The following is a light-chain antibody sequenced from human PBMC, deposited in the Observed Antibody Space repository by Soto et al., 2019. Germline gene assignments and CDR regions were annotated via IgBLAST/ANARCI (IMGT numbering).Light chain of an antibody. J-gene: IGKJ1*01. V-gene: IGKV3-20*01. Sequence: ETVLTQSPGTLSLSPGERATLSCRVSRTVDSSYLAWYQQRPGQAPRLLLYGASNRAAGIPDRFSGSGSGTDFTLTISRLQPEDFAVYYCQQYAFSPWTFGQGTKMEV. CDR2: GAS. CDR3: QQYAFSPWT. CDR1: RTVDSSY.